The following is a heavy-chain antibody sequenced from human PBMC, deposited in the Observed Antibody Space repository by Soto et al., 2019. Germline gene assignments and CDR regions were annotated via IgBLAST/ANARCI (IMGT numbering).Heavy chain of an antibody. J-gene: IGHJ4*02. CDR1: GFTFSSHG. D-gene: IGHD6-19*01. V-gene: IGHV3-30*03. Sequence: QVQLVESGGGVVQPGGSLTLSCAASGFTFSSHGMHWVRLAPGRGLEWVAGFSYDGINKHYGDSVKGRFTISRDNSKNTVSLQMNSLRVEDTAVYYCAREQGYGWYRVADYWGQGTLVTVSS. CDR3: AREQGYGWYRVADY. CDR2: FSYDGINK.